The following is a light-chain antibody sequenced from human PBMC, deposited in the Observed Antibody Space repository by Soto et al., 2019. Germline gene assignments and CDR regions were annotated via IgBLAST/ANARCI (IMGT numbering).Light chain of an antibody. Sequence: EIVMTQSPATLSVSPGERATLSCRASQSVSSNLAWYQQKPGQAPRLLIYGASTRATGIPARFSGSGSGTEXTLXXSSLQSEDFAVXYXQQYNNWPRTFGQGTKVEIK. CDR1: QSVSSN. CDR2: GAS. CDR3: QQYNNWPRT. J-gene: IGKJ1*01. V-gene: IGKV3-15*01.